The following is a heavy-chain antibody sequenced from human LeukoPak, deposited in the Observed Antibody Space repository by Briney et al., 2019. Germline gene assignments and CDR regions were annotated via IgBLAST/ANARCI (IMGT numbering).Heavy chain of an antibody. CDR3: ASSSGYSSGWSPRGDAFDI. V-gene: IGHV1-2*02. CDR2: INPNSGGT. J-gene: IGHJ3*02. Sequence: ASVKVPCKASGYTFTGYYMHWVRQPPGQGLEWIGWINPNSGGTNYAQKFQGRVTMTRDTSISTAYMELSRLRSDDTAVYYCASSSGYSSGWSPRGDAFDIWGQGTMVTVSS. D-gene: IGHD6-19*01. CDR1: GYTFTGYY.